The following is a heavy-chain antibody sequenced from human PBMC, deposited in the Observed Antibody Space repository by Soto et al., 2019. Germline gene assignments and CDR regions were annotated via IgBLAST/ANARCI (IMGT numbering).Heavy chain of an antibody. Sequence: EVQLLESGGGLVQPGGSLRLSCAASGFTFTSYSMSWVRQAPGKGLEWVSGCSGSGASTYYADSVKGRFTISRDNSKNTLYLQMDSLRAEDTAVYYCAKHLLRGSPPVYFDYWGQGTLVTVSS. J-gene: IGHJ4*02. CDR2: CSGSGAST. V-gene: IGHV3-23*01. CDR3: AKHLLRGSPPVYFDY. D-gene: IGHD3-10*01. CDR1: GFTFTSYS.